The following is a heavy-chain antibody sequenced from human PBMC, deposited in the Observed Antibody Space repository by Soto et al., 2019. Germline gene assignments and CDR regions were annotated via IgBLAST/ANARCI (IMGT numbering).Heavy chain of an antibody. Sequence: QVQLQQWGAGLLKPSETLSLTCAVYGGSFSGYYWSWIRQPPGTGLEWTGEIKHSGSTNYNPSLKSRVTISVDTSKNQFSLKLSSVTAADTAVYYCSRVWGADYWGQGTLVTVSS. CDR1: GGSFSGYY. CDR3: SRVWGADY. V-gene: IGHV4-34*01. D-gene: IGHD3-16*01. CDR2: IKHSGST. J-gene: IGHJ4*02.